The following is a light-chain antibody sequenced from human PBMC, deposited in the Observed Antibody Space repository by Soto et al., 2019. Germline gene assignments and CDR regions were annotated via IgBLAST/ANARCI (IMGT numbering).Light chain of an antibody. CDR1: QSISSY. CDR3: QQSYSTPRT. V-gene: IGKV1-39*01. CDR2: AAC. Sequence: DIQMTQSPSSLSASVGDRVTITCRASQSISSYLNWYQQKPGKAPKLLIYAACSLQSGVPSRFSGSGSGTDFTLTSSSLQPEDFASYYCQQSYSTPRTFGQGTKLELK. J-gene: IGKJ2*01.